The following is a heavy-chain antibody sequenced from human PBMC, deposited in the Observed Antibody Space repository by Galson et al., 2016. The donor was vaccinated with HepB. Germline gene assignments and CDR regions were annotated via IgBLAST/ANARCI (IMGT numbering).Heavy chain of an antibody. CDR1: GDSVSSNSAA. CDR3: ARGKIDYYAMDV. D-gene: IGHD2/OR15-2a*01. Sequence: CAISGDSVSSNSAAWNWIRQSPSRGLEWLGRTSFRANWFNEYAESVKSRISINADTAKNQFSLQLNSVTPEDTAVYYCARGKIDYYAMDVWGQGTMVTVSS. J-gene: IGHJ6*02. V-gene: IGHV6-1*01. CDR2: TSFRANWFN.